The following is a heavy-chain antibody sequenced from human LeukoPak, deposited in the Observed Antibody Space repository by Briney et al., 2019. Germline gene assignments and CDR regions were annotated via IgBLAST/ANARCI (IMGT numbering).Heavy chain of an antibody. V-gene: IGHV3-23*01. D-gene: IGHD3-10*01. CDR1: GFTFSSYG. Sequence: PGGSLRLSCAASGFTFSSYGMSWVRQAPGKGLEWVSAISGSGGSTYYADSVKGRFTISRDNSKNTLYLQMNSLRAEDTAVYYCARATGRSWFGELLEEFDYWGQGTLVTVSS. CDR2: ISGSGGST. J-gene: IGHJ4*02. CDR3: ARATGRSWFGELLEEFDY.